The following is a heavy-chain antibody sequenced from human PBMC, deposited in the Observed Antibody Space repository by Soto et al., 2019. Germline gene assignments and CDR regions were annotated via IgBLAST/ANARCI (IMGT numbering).Heavy chain of an antibody. J-gene: IGHJ4*02. CDR2: INHSGST. D-gene: IGHD4-17*01. V-gene: IGHV4-34*01. Sequence: SETLSLTCAVYGGSFSGYYWSWIRQPPGKGLEWIGEINHSGSTNYNPSLKSRVTISVDTSKNQFSLKLSSVTAADTAVYYCASYTTVTTYFDYWGQGTLVTVSS. CDR1: GGSFSGYY. CDR3: ASYTTVTTYFDY.